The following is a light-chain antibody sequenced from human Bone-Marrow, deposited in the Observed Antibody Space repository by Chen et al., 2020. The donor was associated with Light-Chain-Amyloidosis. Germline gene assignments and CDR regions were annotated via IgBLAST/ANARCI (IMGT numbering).Light chain of an antibody. J-gene: IGLJ3*02. Sequence: QSVLTQPPSASGTPGQRVTISCSGGSANIGSNYVYWYQQLPGTAPQLLIYKNNQRPSGVPDRFSGSKSGTSASLAISGVRSEDEADYHCAAWDDTLSGPVFGGGTKVTVL. CDR3: AAWDDTLSGPV. CDR1: SANIGSNY. V-gene: IGLV1-47*01. CDR2: KNN.